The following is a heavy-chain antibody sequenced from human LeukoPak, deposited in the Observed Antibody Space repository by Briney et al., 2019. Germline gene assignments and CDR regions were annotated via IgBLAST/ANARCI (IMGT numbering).Heavy chain of an antibody. V-gene: IGHV3-30-3*01. J-gene: IGHJ4*02. Sequence: GGSLRLSCAASGFTFSGYPIHWVRQAPGKGLEWVAVISYDGSNKYYADSVKGRFTISRDNSKNTLYLRMNSLRAEDTAVYYCARERYFDYWGQGTLVTVSS. CDR3: ARERYFDY. CDR2: ISYDGSNK. CDR1: GFTFSGYP.